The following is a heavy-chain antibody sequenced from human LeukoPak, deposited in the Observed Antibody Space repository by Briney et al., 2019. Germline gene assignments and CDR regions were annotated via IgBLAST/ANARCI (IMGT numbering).Heavy chain of an antibody. V-gene: IGHV5-51*01. CDR2: IYPGDSDT. J-gene: IGHJ4*02. CDR1: GYSFTSYW. CDR3: ARLGTPSSSSLMDDVLSVYYFDY. Sequence: GESLKISCKGSGYSFTSYWIGWVRQMPGKGLEWMGIIYPGDSDTRYSPSFQGQVTISADKSISTAYLQWSSLKASDTAMYYCARLGTPSSSSLMDDVLSVYYFDYWGQGTLVTVSS. D-gene: IGHD6-6*01.